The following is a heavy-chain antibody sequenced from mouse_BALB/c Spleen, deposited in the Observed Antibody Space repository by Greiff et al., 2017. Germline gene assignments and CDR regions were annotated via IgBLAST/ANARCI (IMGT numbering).Heavy chain of an antibody. J-gene: IGHJ4*01. CDR1: GFTFSDYY. V-gene: IGHV5-4*02. CDR3: ARGGYDGYFYYAMDY. Sequence: EVKLQESGGGLVKPGGSLKLSCAASGFTFSDYYMYWVRQTPEKRLEWVATISDGGSYTYYPDSVKGRFTISRDNAKNNLYLQMSSLKSEDTAMYYCARGGYDGYFYYAMDYWGQGTSVTVSS. CDR2: ISDGGSYT. D-gene: IGHD2-3*01.